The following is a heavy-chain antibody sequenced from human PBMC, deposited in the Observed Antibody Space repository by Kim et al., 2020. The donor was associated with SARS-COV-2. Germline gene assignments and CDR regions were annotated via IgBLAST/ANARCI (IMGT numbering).Heavy chain of an antibody. V-gene: IGHV7-4-1*02. CDR2: INTNTGHP. CDR3: ARAPAPDWFDP. Sequence: ASVKVSCKASGYTFTRYGVNWVRQAPGQGLEWMGWINTNTGHPTYAQGFAGRFVLSLDTSGSTTYLQISSLKAEDSAVYYCARAPAPDWFDPWGQGTLVTVSS. J-gene: IGHJ5*02. CDR1: GYTFTRYG.